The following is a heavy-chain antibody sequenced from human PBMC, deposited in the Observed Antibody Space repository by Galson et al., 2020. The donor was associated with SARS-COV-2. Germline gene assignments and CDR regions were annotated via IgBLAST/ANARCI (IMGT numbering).Heavy chain of an antibody. Sequence: GGSLRLSCAASGFTFSSYGMHWVRQAPGKGLEWVAVIWYDGSNKYYADSVKGRFTISRDNSKNTLYLQMNSLRAEDTAVYYCAAELSDYYGSESYYNGYGMDVWGQGTTVTVSS. CDR1: GFTFSSYG. CDR3: AAELSDYYGSESYYNGYGMDV. V-gene: IGHV3-33*01. J-gene: IGHJ6*02. CDR2: IWYDGSNK. D-gene: IGHD3-10*01.